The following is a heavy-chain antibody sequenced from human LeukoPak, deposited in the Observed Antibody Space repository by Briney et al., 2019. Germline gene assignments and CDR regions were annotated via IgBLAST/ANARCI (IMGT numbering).Heavy chain of an antibody. CDR1: SGSINSYY. CDR3: GRQGYTPSYYFLDF. V-gene: IGHV4-4*07. CDR2: IYTTGTT. Sequence: SETLSLTCTVSSGSINSYYWGWVRQPPGKGLEWIGRIYTTGTTHYNPSLKSRLTMSIDTSTNQLSLNLRSVTAADTAVYYCGRQGYTPSYYFLDFWSQGTLVAVS. D-gene: IGHD1-26*01. J-gene: IGHJ4*02.